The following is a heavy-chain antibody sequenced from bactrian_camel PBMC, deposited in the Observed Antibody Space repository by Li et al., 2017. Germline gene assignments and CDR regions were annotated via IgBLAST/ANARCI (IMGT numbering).Heavy chain of an antibody. J-gene: IGHJ3*01. CDR3: ARRSLDRPWFPMVDNALHA. CDR1: GFTFSSYD. D-gene: IGHD2*01. CDR2: INSGGSST. Sequence: DVQLVESGGGLVQPGGSLRLSCAASGFTFSSYDMTWIRQAPGKGLEWVSGINSGGSSTYYADSVKGRFTISRDNAENTVHLQLNSLKTEDTALYYCARRSLDRPWFPMVDNALHAWGQGTQVTVS. V-gene: IGHV3S40*01.